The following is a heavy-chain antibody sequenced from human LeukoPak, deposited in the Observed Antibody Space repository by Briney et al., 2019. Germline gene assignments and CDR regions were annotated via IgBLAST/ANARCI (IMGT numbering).Heavy chain of an antibody. Sequence: KPSETLSLTCTVSGGSISSYYWSWIRQPAGKGLEWIGRIYTSGSTNYNPSLKSRVTISVDTSKNQFSLKLSSVTAADTAVYYCARGRIYDYVWGSYRYGYPPPQHDYWGQGTLVTVSS. CDR3: ARGRIYDYVWGSYRYGYPPPQHDY. V-gene: IGHV4-4*07. J-gene: IGHJ4*02. CDR1: GGSISSYY. CDR2: IYTSGST. D-gene: IGHD3-16*02.